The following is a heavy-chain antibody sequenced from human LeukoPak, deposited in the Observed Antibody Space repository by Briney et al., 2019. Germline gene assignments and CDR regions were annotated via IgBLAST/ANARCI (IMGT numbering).Heavy chain of an antibody. D-gene: IGHD3-10*01. V-gene: IGHV4-61*02. CDR3: ARGAFHYYGSGSSPKFYYYYYMDV. Sequence: PSETLSLTCTVSGGSISSGSYYWSWIRQPAGKGLEWIGRIYTSGSTNYNPSLKSRVTISVDTSKNQFSLKLSSVTAADTAVYYCARGAFHYYGSGSSPKFYYYYYMDVWGKGTTVTISS. CDR1: GGSISSGSYY. CDR2: IYTSGST. J-gene: IGHJ6*03.